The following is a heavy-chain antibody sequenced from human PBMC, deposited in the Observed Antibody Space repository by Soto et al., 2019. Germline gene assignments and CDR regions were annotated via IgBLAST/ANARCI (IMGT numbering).Heavy chain of an antibody. V-gene: IGHV2-5*02. CDR1: GFSLTTSGVG. D-gene: IGHD3-3*01. CDR2: IYWDDDK. CDR3: AHRVLRTVFGLVTTTAIYFDF. J-gene: IGHJ4*02. Sequence: QITLKESGPPVVNPTEPLTLTCTFSGFSLTTSGVGVGWVRQSPGKAPEWLALIYWDDDKRYSTSLKSRLTITKDTSKNQVVLTMANVDPADTATYYCAHRVLRTVFGLVTTTAIYFDFWGQGTPVVVSS.